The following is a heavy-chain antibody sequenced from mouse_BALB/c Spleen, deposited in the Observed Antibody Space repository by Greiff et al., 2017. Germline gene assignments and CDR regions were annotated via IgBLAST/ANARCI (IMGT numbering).Heavy chain of an antibody. CDR1: GFSLTSYG. V-gene: IGHV2-2*02. CDR2: IWSGGST. Sequence: VQLVESGPGLVQPSQSLSITCTVSGFSLTSYGVHWVRQSPGKGLEWLGVIWSGGSTDYNAAFISRLSISKDNSKSQVFFKMNSLQANDTAIYYCASNYRYDDWFAYWGQGTLVTVSA. D-gene: IGHD2-14*01. CDR3: ASNYRYDDWFAY. J-gene: IGHJ3*01.